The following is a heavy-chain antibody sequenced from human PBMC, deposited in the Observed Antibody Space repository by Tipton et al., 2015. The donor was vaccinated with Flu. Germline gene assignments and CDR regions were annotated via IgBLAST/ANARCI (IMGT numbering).Heavy chain of an antibody. V-gene: IGHV1-69*01. J-gene: IGHJ6*03. CDR1: SGTFNSFG. Sequence: QLVQSGAEVKTPGSSVKVSCKASSGTFNSFGISWVRQAPGQGLEWMGGIIPILGTVKYAQKFQGRVTITADESTSTAYRELSSLRSEDTAVFYCARDRGASCSPVSCYPEDSYYYMDVWGKGTTVTVSS. CDR2: IIPILGTV. D-gene: IGHD2-15*01. CDR3: ARDRGASCSPVSCYPEDSYYYMDV.